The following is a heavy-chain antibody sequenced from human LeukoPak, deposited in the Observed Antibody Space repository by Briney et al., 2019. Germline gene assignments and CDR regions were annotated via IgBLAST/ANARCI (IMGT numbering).Heavy chain of an antibody. CDR3: ARDRRDGYNDGYFSQ. J-gene: IGHJ2*01. D-gene: IGHD5-24*01. CDR1: GFMIDEYA. Sequence: GGSLSLSCTASGFMIDEYAMTWVRQAPGRGLEWLGFIRSRSYHETTQYAASVRGRFTISRDDSKSVTYLQMNSLKTEDTAVYFCARDRRDGYNDGYFSQWGRGTLVSVSS. V-gene: IGHV3-49*04. CDR2: IRSRSYHETT.